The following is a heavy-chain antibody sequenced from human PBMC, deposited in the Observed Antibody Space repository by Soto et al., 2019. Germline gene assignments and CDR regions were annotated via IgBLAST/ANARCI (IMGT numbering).Heavy chain of an antibody. J-gene: IGHJ6*02. CDR1: GYSFTSYW. CDR3: ARQDDYSNPYYYYGMDV. D-gene: IGHD4-4*01. V-gene: IGHV5-51*01. CDR2: IYPGDSDT. Sequence: GESLKISCKGSGYSFTSYWIGWVRQMPGKGLEWMGIIYPGDSDTRYSPSFQGQVTISADKSISTAYLQWSSLKASDTAMYYCARQDDYSNPYYYYGMDVWGQGTTVTVSS.